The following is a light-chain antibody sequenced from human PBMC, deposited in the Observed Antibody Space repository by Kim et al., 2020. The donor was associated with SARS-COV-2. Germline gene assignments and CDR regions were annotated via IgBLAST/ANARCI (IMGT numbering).Light chain of an antibody. J-gene: IGKJ2*01. CDR3: QQYNNWRYT. V-gene: IGKV3-15*01. CDR1: QSVSSN. Sequence: SVAPGERATRSCRASQSVSSNLAGYQQKPGQAPRLLIYGASTRATGIPARFSGSGSGTEFTLTISSLPSEDFAVYYCQQYNNWRYTFGQGTKLEI. CDR2: GAS.